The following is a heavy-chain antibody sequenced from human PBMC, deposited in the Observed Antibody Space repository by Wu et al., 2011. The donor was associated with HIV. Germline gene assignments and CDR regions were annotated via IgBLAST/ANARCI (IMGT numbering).Heavy chain of an antibody. Sequence: QVQLVQSGAEVKKSGSSVKVSCKASGGTFSSYGISWVRQAPGQGLEWMGWMNPTTGDTVYAPQFQDRVTMTSNTSTSTAYMTLSSLTSEDTAIYYCARGVGGGYYDIWSGYYPNWFDPWGQGTLVIVSS. V-gene: IGHV1-8*02. CDR3: ARGVGGGYYDIWSGYYPNWFDP. CDR1: GGTFSSYG. CDR2: MNPTTGDT. J-gene: IGHJ5*02. D-gene: IGHD3-3*01.